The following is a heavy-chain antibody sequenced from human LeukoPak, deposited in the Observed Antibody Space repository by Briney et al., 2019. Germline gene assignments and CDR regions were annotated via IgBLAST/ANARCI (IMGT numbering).Heavy chain of an antibody. D-gene: IGHD1-7*01. CDR3: ARGRYNWKYLPAFDY. Sequence: SETLSRTCSVDGGSTSGYYWSWIRQPARKGLQWSGEINHSGSTNYNPSLKSRVTITIDTSKNQFSLKLSSVTAADTAVYYCARGRYNWKYLPAFDYWGQGTLVTVSS. V-gene: IGHV4-34*01. CDR1: GGSTSGYY. CDR2: INHSGST. J-gene: IGHJ4*02.